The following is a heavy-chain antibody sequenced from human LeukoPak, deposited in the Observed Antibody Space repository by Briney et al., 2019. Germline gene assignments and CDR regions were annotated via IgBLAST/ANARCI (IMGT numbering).Heavy chain of an antibody. CDR3: AKNGAYSYEDYFDY. CDR2: ITGSGTT. D-gene: IGHD5-18*01. J-gene: IGHJ4*02. V-gene: IGHV3-53*01. Sequence: GGSLRLSCAASGFTVSSNYMSWVRQAPGKGLEWVSFITGSGTTYYADFVKGRFTISRDNAENTLYLQMNSLRAEDTAIYYCAKNGAYSYEDYFDYWGQGTLVTVSS. CDR1: GFTVSSNY.